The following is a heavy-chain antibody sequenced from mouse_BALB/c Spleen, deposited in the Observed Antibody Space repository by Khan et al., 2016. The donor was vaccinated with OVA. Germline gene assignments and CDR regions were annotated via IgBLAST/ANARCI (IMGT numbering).Heavy chain of an antibody. CDR3: TRGGGGNRFAY. J-gene: IGHJ3*01. Sequence: QVQLKQSGAELVRPGVSVKISCKGSGYTFTDFTMHWVKQSHAKSLEWIGVISTYYGDVTYNQKFKGKATMTVDKSSSTAYMELARLTSEDSAIYYVTRGGGGNRFAYWGQGTLVTGSA. V-gene: IGHV1S137*01. CDR2: ISTYYGDV. CDR1: GYTFTDFT.